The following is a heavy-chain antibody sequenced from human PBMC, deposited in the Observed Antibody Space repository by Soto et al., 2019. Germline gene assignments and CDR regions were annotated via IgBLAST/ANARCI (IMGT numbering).Heavy chain of an antibody. J-gene: IGHJ5*02. CDR1: GGSFSGYY. V-gene: IGHV4-34*01. CDR3: ARGSRRFLEWLMWFDP. D-gene: IGHD3-3*01. CDR2: INHSGST. Sequence: SETLSLTCAVYGGSFSGYYWSWIRQPPGKGLEWIGEINHSGSTNYNPSLKSRVTISVDTSKNQFSLKLSSVNAADTAVYYCARGSRRFLEWLMWFDPWGQGTLVTVSS.